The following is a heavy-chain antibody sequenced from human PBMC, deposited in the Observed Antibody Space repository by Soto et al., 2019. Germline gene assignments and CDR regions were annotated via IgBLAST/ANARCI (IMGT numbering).Heavy chain of an antibody. Sequence: GRSKSLSGTASGCTFRYYYRILIRKNQGKGLEWVSYISSSGSTIYYADSVKGRFTSSRDNAKNSLYLQMNSLRAEDTAVYYCARGVGSSWYSGSAGDYWGQGTLVPVSS. J-gene: IGHJ4*02. CDR3: ARGVGSSWYSGSAGDY. V-gene: IGHV3-11*01. CDR1: GCTFRYYY. D-gene: IGHD6-13*01. CDR2: ISSSGSTI.